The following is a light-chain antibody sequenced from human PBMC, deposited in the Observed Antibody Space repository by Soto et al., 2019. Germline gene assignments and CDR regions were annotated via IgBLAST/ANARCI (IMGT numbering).Light chain of an antibody. V-gene: IGKV4-1*01. CDR1: QSVLSSSNNKNY. Sequence: DIVMTQSPDSLTVSLGERATINCKSSQSVLSSSNNKNYLAWHQQKPGQPPKVLIYWASTRESGVPDRFGGSGSRTDFTLTINNLQAEDVAVYYCQQYHSAPITFGQGTRLEIK. CDR3: QQYHSAPIT. CDR2: WAS. J-gene: IGKJ5*01.